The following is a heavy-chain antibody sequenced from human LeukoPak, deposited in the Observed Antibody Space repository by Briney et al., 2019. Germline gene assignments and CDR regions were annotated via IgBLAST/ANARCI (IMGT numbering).Heavy chain of an antibody. CDR1: GGSISSGSYY. V-gene: IGHV4-61*02. CDR2: IYTSGST. CDR3: ARDADIVVVPAAMSDYYYYYYMDV. J-gene: IGHJ6*03. Sequence: SQTLSLTCTVSGGSISSGSYYWSWIRQPAGKGLEWFGRIYTSGSTNYNPSLKSRVTISVDTSKNQFSLKLSSVTAADTAVYYCARDADIVVVPAAMSDYYYYYYMDVWGKGTTVTVSS. D-gene: IGHD2-2*01.